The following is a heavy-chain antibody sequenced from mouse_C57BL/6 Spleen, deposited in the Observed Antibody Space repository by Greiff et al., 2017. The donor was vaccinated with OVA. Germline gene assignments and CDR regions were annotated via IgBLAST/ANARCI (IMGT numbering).Heavy chain of an antibody. V-gene: IGHV10-1*01. Sequence: EVKLVESGGGLVQPKGSLKLSCAASGFSFNTYAMNWVRQAPGKGLEWVARIRSKSNNYATYYADSVKDRFTISRDDSESMLYLQMNNLKTEDTAMYYCVRRDYDGVFDYWGQGTTLTVSS. CDR3: VRRDYDGVFDY. CDR1: GFSFNTYA. CDR2: IRSKSNNYAT. D-gene: IGHD2-4*01. J-gene: IGHJ2*01.